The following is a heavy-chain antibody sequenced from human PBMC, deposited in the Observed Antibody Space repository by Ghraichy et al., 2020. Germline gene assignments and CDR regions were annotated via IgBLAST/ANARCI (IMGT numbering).Heavy chain of an antibody. Sequence: ASVKVSCKASGYTFTSYYMHWVRQAPGQGLEWMGIINPSGGSTSYAQKFQGRVTMTRDTSTSTVYMELSSLRSEDTAVYYCAREDYDILTGYYRVAFDIWGQGTMVTVSS. D-gene: IGHD3-9*01. J-gene: IGHJ3*02. CDR2: INPSGGST. V-gene: IGHV1-46*03. CDR3: AREDYDILTGYYRVAFDI. CDR1: GYTFTSYY.